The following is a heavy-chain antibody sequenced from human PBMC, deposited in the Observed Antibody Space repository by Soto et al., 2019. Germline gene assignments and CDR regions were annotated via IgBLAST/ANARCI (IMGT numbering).Heavy chain of an antibody. V-gene: IGHV3-48*01. CDR3: ARMEFDP. CDR1: GFTFSDYS. Sequence: GGSLRLSCVASGFTFSDYSMNWVRQAPGKGLEWVSYISSGSSTIYYADSVKGRFTMSRDNAKNSLYLQMNSLRAEDTAVYYCARMEFDPWGQGTLVTVSS. CDR2: ISSGSSTI. J-gene: IGHJ5*02.